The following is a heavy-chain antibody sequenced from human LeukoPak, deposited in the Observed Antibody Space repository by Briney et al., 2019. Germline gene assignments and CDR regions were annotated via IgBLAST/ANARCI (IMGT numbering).Heavy chain of an antibody. Sequence: ASVKVSCKASGGTFSSYAISWVRQAPGQGLEWMGWISAYDGNTNYAQRLQGRVTMTTDTSTSTAYMELRSLRSDDTAVYYCARDVGGSYSLGAFDIWGQGTMVTVSS. CDR2: ISAYDGNT. CDR1: GGTFSSYA. D-gene: IGHD1-26*01. V-gene: IGHV1-18*01. J-gene: IGHJ3*02. CDR3: ARDVGGSYSLGAFDI.